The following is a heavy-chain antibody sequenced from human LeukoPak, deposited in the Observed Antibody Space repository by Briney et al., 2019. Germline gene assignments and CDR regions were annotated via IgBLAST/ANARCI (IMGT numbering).Heavy chain of an antibody. V-gene: IGHV3-74*01. CDR2: ISTDGSST. D-gene: IGHD5-12*01. CDR1: GFTLSDYW. Sequence: GGSLRLSCAASGFTLSDYWMHWVRQAPGKGLVWVSRISTDGSSTTNADSVKGRFTISRDNAKNMVYLQMNRLRVEDTAVYYCARDCGTSGCDFWGQGTLVTVSS. J-gene: IGHJ4*02. CDR3: ARDCGTSGCDF.